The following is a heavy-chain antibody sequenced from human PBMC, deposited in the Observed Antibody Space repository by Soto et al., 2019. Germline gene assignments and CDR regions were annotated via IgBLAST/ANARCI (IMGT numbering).Heavy chain of an antibody. CDR3: VRDLGSSTKWHPGIFDY. V-gene: IGHV3-21*06. CDR2: ISSTTNYI. CDR1: GFTFTRYS. Sequence: PWGSLRLSCAASGFTFTRYSINFVRHSPLKWLEWVSSISSTTNYIYYGDSMKGRSTISRDNAKNSLYLEMNNLRAEDTAIYYCVRDLGSSTKWHPGIFDYWGQGTLVTVSS. J-gene: IGHJ4*02. D-gene: IGHD6-13*01.